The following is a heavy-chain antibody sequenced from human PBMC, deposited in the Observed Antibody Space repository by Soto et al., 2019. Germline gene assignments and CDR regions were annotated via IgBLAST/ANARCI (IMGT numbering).Heavy chain of an antibody. CDR3: AIGMYSSGWYYFDY. D-gene: IGHD6-19*01. CDR1: GDSVSSNSAA. CDR2: TYYRSKWYN. V-gene: IGHV6-1*01. Sequence: SQTLSLTCAISGDSVSSNSAAWNWIRQSPSRGLEWLGRTYYRSKWYNDYAVSVKSRITINPDTSKNQFSLQLNSATPEDTAVYYCAIGMYSSGWYYFDYWGQGTLVTVSS. J-gene: IGHJ4*02.